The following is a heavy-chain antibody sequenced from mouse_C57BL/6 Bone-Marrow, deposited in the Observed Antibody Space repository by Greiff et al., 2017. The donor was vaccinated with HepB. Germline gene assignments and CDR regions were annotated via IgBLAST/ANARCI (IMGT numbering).Heavy chain of an antibody. Sequence: VQLQQSGAELVKPGASVKLSCTASGFNIKDYYMHWVKQRTEQGLEWIGRIDPEDGETKYAPTFQGKATITADTSSNTAYLQLSSLTSEDTAVYYCARKKLDYYGSSYGWYFDGWGTGTTVTGSS. D-gene: IGHD1-1*01. CDR3: ARKKLDYYGSSYGWYFDG. CDR1: GFNIKDYY. J-gene: IGHJ1*03. V-gene: IGHV14-2*01. CDR2: IDPEDGET.